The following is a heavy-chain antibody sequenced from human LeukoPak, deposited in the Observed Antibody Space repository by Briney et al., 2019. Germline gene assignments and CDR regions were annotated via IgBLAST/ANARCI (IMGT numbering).Heavy chain of an antibody. CDR1: GYTFTSYD. V-gene: IGHV1-8*01. CDR2: MNPNSGNT. CDR3: TRGARGYSGYGPDY. D-gene: IGHD5-12*01. Sequence: GASVKVSCKASGYTFTSYDINWVRQATGQGLEWMGWMNPNSGNTGYAQKVQGRVTMTRNTSISTAYMELSSLRSEDTAVYYCTRGARGYSGYGPDYWGQGTLVTVSS. J-gene: IGHJ4*02.